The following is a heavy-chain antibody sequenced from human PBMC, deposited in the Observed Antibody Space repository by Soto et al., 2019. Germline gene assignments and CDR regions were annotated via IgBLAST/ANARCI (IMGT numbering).Heavy chain of an antibody. CDR2: IGTRHDG. D-gene: IGHD2-8*02. V-gene: IGHV3-13*01. CDR1: GFTFSAFD. J-gene: IGHJ5*02. Sequence: EVQLVGSGGGLVQPGGSLRLSCAASGFTFSAFDMRWVRQPTGKGLEWVSAIGTRHDGYYADSVKGRFTISRENAKNSLYLQMNSLRDEDTAVYYCARQASYWHGAGGWLDPWGQGILVTVSS. CDR3: ARQASYWHGAGGWLDP.